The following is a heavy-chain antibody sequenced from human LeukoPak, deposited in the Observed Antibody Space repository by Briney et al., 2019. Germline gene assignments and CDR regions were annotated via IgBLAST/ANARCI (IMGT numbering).Heavy chain of an antibody. CDR3: ARGEPYYYDSSGYRGDY. D-gene: IGHD3-22*01. Sequence: PGRSLRLSCAASGFTFSSYGMHWVRQAPGKGVEWVAVIWYDGSNKYYADSVKGRFTISRDNSKNTLYLQMNSLRAEDTAVYYCARGEPYYYDSSGYRGDYWGQGTLVTVSS. V-gene: IGHV3-33*01. J-gene: IGHJ4*02. CDR1: GFTFSSYG. CDR2: IWYDGSNK.